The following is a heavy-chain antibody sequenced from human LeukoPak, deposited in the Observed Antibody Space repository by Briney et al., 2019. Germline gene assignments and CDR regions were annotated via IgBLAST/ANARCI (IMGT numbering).Heavy chain of an antibody. J-gene: IGHJ4*02. V-gene: IGHV3-53*05. CDR3: ARAKAFDY. CDR2: IYSGGST. CDR1: GFTVSSNY. Sequence: GGFLRLSCAASGFTVSSNYMSWIRQAPGKGLEWVSVIYSGGSTYYADSVKGRFTISRDNSKNTLYLQMNSLRAEDTAVYYCARAKAFDYWGQGTLVTVSS.